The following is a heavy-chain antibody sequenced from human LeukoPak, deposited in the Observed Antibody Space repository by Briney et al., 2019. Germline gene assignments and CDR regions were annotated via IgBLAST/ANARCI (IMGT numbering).Heavy chain of an antibody. CDR3: ATCSTSAYTTGWCNWIDP. V-gene: IGHV3-23*01. J-gene: IGHJ5*02. D-gene: IGHD6-19*01. Sequence: SLRLSCVASGFTFTSDAMNGGRQAPGRGREWVSSTVSRGTTPYADSVKGRLTVSRETSKNTLYPQMNSLRAADTAVYYCATCSTSAYTTGWCNWIDPWGQGTLVTVSS. CDR2: TVSRGTT. CDR1: GFTFTSDA.